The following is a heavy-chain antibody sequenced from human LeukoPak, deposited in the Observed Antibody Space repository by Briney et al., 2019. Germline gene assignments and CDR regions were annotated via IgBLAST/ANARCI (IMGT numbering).Heavy chain of an antibody. J-gene: IGHJ4*02. CDR2: IYHSGST. CDR1: GYSISSGYY. Sequence: SETLSLTCTVSGYSISSGYYWGWIRQPPGKGLEWIGSIYHSGSTYYNPSLKSRVTISVDTSKNQFSLKLSSVTAADTAVYYCASIPAAMGFLDYWGQGTLVTVSS. D-gene: IGHD2-2*01. V-gene: IGHV4-38-2*02. CDR3: ASIPAAMGFLDY.